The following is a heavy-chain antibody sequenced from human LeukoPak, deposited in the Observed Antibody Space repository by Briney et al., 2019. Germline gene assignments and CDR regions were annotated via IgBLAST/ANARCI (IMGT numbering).Heavy chain of an antibody. J-gene: IGHJ6*03. D-gene: IGHD3-22*01. CDR3: ARLKFYDSTGYSPGYYMDV. Sequence: SETLSLTCTVSGGSIISNYWSWIRQSAGTGLEWIGRIYGSGITDYNPSLKSRVTMSLDTSRKQFSLRLTSVPAADTAVYYCARLKFYDSTGYSPGYYMDVWGKGTTVSVFS. CDR2: IYGSGIT. CDR1: GGSIISNY. V-gene: IGHV4-4*07.